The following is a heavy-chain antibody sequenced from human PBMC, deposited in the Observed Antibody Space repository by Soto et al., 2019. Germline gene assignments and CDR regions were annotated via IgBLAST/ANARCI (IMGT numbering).Heavy chain of an antibody. CDR1: GYTFTTYG. Sequence: QVQLVQSGAEMKKPGASVKVSCKASGYTFTTYGISWVRQAAGQGLEWMGWISAYNGNTHYAQKLQGRVTMTTDPSTSTAYVELRSLRSDDTAVYYCAREHFPSTYGRFDYWGQGTLVTVSS. CDR3: AREHFPSTYGRFDY. D-gene: IGHD3-3*02. CDR2: ISAYNGNT. J-gene: IGHJ4*02. V-gene: IGHV1-18*04.